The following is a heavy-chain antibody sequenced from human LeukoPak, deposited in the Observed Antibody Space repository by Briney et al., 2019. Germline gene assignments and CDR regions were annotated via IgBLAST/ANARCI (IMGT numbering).Heavy chain of an antibody. CDR1: GDPINSHSDY. CDR3: ARGYSGFDY. V-gene: IGHV4-61*08. D-gene: IGHD5-12*01. J-gene: IGHJ4*02. Sequence: SETLSLTCTVSGDPINSHSDYKWTWIRQSPGKGLEWIGYIYHSGSTNYNPSLKSRVIISVDTSNNQFSLKLTSVTAADTAVYYCARGYSGFDYWGQGTLVTVSS. CDR2: IYHSGST.